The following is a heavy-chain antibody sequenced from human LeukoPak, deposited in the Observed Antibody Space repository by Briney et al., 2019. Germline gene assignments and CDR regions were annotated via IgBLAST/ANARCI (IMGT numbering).Heavy chain of an antibody. CDR3: AASGVTMVRGTIKGFDY. J-gene: IGHJ4*02. Sequence: ASVKVSCKASGYTFTSYGISWVRQAPGQGLEWMGWISAYNGNTNYAQKLQGRVTMTTDTSTSTAYMELRSLRSDDTAVYYCAASGVTMVRGTIKGFDYWGQGTLVTVPS. D-gene: IGHD3-10*01. CDR2: ISAYNGNT. CDR1: GYTFTSYG. V-gene: IGHV1-18*01.